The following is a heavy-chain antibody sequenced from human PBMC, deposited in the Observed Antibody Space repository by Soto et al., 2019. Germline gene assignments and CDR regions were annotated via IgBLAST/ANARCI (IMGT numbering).Heavy chain of an antibody. CDR3: ARGDGDFWSGFGFDP. Sequence: SETLSLTCTVSGGSISSYYWSWIRQPPGKGLEWIGYIYYSGSTNYNPSLKSRVTISVDTSKNQFSLKLSSVTAADTAVYYCARGDGDFWSGFGFDPWGQGTLVTVSS. J-gene: IGHJ5*02. V-gene: IGHV4-59*01. CDR2: IYYSGST. CDR1: GGSISSYY. D-gene: IGHD3-3*01.